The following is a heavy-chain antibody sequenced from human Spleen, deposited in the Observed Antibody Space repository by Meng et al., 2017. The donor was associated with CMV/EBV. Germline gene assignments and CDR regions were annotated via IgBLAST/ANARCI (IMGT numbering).Heavy chain of an antibody. CDR3: ATFSPGWGSLGH. Sequence: SETLSLTCTVSGASISTYYWSWIRQPPGKGLEWIGNIHYSGNTKYNPSLKSRVTISIDTSKNQFSLKLSSVTAADTAMYYCATFSPGWGSLGHWGQGTLVTVSS. CDR2: IHYSGNT. V-gene: IGHV4-59*01. D-gene: IGHD2-21*01. J-gene: IGHJ1*01. CDR1: GASISTYY.